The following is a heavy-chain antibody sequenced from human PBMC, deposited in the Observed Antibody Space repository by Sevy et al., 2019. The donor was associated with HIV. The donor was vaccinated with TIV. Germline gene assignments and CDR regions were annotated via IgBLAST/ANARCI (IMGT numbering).Heavy chain of an antibody. V-gene: IGHV3-33*01. CDR2: IWHDGTKK. D-gene: IGHD4-4*01. CDR3: VRVTPDEDGTTLDS. Sequence: GGSLRLSCAASGFIFSNFGINWVRQAPGKGLEWVAIIWHDGTKKHYLESVKGRFTISRDNSKITVYLQMNSLRVEDSGTCYCVRVTPDEDGTTLDSWGLGTLVTVSS. J-gene: IGHJ4*02. CDR1: GFIFSNFG.